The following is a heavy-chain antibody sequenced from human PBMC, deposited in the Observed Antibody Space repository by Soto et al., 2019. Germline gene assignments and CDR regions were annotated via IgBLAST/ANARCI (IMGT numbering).Heavy chain of an antibody. Sequence: SETLSLTCTVSGGSVSSGSYYWSWIRQPPGKGLEWIGYIYYSGSTNYNPSLKSRVTISVDTSKNQFSLKLSSVTAADTAVYYCARGNDFWSGYYYFDYWGQGTLVPVSS. J-gene: IGHJ4*02. CDR3: ARGNDFWSGYYYFDY. D-gene: IGHD3-3*01. CDR1: GGSVSSGSYY. V-gene: IGHV4-61*01. CDR2: IYYSGST.